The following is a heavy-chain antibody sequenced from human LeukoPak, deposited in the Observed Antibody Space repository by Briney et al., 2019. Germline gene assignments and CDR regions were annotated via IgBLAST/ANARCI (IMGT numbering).Heavy chain of an antibody. J-gene: IGHJ5*02. Sequence: GGSLRLSCAASGFTFNSYAMSWVRQAPGKGLEWASAIGGSGSSTYYTDSVKGRFTISGDNSKNTLYLQVNSLRAEDTAVYYCATGSGTWGQGTRVTVSS. CDR3: ATGSGT. CDR1: GFTFNSYA. V-gene: IGHV3-23*01. CDR2: IGGSGSST.